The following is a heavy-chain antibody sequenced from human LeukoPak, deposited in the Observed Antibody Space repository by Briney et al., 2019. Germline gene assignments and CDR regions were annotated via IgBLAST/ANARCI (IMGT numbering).Heavy chain of an antibody. D-gene: IGHD2-15*01. V-gene: IGHV1-18*01. CDR3: ARDLFYVVVGQPSDY. Sequence: ASVKVSCKASGYTFTSHGISWVRQAPGQGLEWMGWISTYNGNTNYAQKLQGRVSMTTDTSTSTAYMDLRSLRSDDTAVYYCARDLFYVVVGQPSDYWGQGTLVTVSS. CDR2: ISTYNGNT. J-gene: IGHJ4*02. CDR1: GYTFTSHG.